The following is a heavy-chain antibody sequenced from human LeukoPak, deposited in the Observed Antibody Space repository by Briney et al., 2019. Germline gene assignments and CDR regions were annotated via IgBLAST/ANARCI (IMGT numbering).Heavy chain of an antibody. J-gene: IGHJ4*02. CDR3: ARGTVAATFDY. D-gene: IGHD6-19*01. Sequence: GGSLRLSCEASGFTFSSYAMHWSRQAPGKGLEWVAVISYDGSNKYYADSVKGRFTISRDNSKNTLYLQMNSLRAEDTAVYYCARGTVAATFDYWGQGTLVTVSS. CDR2: ISYDGSNK. V-gene: IGHV3-30-3*01. CDR1: GFTFSSYA.